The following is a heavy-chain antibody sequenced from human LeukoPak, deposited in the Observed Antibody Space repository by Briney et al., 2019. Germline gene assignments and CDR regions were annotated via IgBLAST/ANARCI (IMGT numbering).Heavy chain of an antibody. D-gene: IGHD5-18*01. Sequence: GGPLRLSCAASGFTFTSYAMSWVRQAPGKGLEWVSTISGSGGDTYYADFVKGRFTISRDNSKNTLYLQMNSLRAEDTAVYYCAKPTSYGFFDYWGQGTLVTVSS. CDR3: AKPTSYGFFDY. CDR1: GFTFTSYA. V-gene: IGHV3-23*01. J-gene: IGHJ4*02. CDR2: ISGSGGDT.